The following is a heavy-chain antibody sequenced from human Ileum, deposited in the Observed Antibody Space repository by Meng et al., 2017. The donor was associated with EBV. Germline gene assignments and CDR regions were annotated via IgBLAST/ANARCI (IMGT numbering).Heavy chain of an antibody. J-gene: IGHJ5*02. CDR2: VHSGGST. CDR1: GDFIRSRYYY. Sequence: QVVLQESGPGPVKPSETLSLTCSVSGDFIRSRYYYWGWIRQSPGMGLEWIGSVHSGGSTHFNPSLKSRVTMSMDMSKNQFSLKLSSVTAADTAVYYCARLIVVVPTARGGIDPWGQGTLVTVSS. CDR3: ARLIVVVPTARGGIDP. V-gene: IGHV4-39*01. D-gene: IGHD2-2*01.